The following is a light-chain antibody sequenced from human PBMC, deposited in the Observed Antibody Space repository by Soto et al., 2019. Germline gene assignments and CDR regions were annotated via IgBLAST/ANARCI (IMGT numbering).Light chain of an antibody. CDR2: DAS. V-gene: IGKV3-11*01. Sequence: EVVLTQSPATLSLSPGERATLSCRASESIGNYVAWYQQKLGQAPKLLIYDASHRAIGIPGRFSGDGSGTAFTLTIRRLEPEDFAVYYCQWRSDWPPRLTFGGGTKVEIK. J-gene: IGKJ4*01. CDR1: ESIGNY. CDR3: QWRSDWPPRLT.